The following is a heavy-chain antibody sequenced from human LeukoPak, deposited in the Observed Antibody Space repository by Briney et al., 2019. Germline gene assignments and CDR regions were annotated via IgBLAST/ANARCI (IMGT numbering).Heavy chain of an antibody. V-gene: IGHV3-23*01. CDR1: GFTFSSYA. CDR3: ARDAYSSGWYGYFDY. J-gene: IGHJ4*02. D-gene: IGHD6-19*01. CDR2: ISGSGGST. Sequence: GGSLRLSCVASGFTFSSYAINWVRQVPGKGLEWVSAISGSGGSTFYVDSVKGRFTISRDNAKNTLYLQMNSLRAEDTAVYYCARDAYSSGWYGYFDYWGQGTLVTVSS.